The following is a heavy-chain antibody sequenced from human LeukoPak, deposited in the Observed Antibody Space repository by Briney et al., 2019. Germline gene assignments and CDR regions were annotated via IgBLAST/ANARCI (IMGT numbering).Heavy chain of an antibody. CDR1: GYTFTGYY. Sequence: ASVKVSCKASGYTFTGYYMHWVRQAPGQGLEWMGWINPNSGGTNYAQKFQGRVTMTRDTSISTAYMELSRLRSDDTAVYYCARDPWFGELLWEIDYWGQGTLVTVSS. V-gene: IGHV1-2*02. CDR3: ARDPWFGELLWEIDY. J-gene: IGHJ4*02. CDR2: INPNSGGT. D-gene: IGHD3-10*01.